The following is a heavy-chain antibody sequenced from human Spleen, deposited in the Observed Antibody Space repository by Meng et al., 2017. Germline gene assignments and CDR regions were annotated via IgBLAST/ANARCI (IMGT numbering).Heavy chain of an antibody. CDR3: ARVPTTMAHEFDY. CDR2: INHRGSA. CDR1: GGGFSDYD. D-gene: IGHD4-11*01. Sequence: QVQLLKAGSGLWKLQVSLSLCCVCSGGGFSDYDWRWSRHPPGKGRGWIGEINHRGSAHYIQSLESRATVSVDTAQYNLSLKLSAGSAADSDGYYCARVPTTMAHEFDYWGQGTLVTVSS. J-gene: IGHJ4*02. V-gene: IGHV4-34*01.